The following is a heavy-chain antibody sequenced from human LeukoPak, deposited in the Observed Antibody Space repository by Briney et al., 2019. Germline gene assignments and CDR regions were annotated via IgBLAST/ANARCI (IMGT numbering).Heavy chain of an antibody. Sequence: GGSLRLSCAASGFTFSSYGMHWVRQAPGKGLEWVAVISYDGSNKYYADSVKGRFTISRDNAKNSLYLQMNSLRAEDTAVYYCAKKGGVLLWFGELPYYFDYWGQGTLVTVSS. J-gene: IGHJ4*02. D-gene: IGHD3-10*01. CDR2: ISYDGSNK. V-gene: IGHV3-30*18. CDR3: AKKGGVLLWFGELPYYFDY. CDR1: GFTFSSYG.